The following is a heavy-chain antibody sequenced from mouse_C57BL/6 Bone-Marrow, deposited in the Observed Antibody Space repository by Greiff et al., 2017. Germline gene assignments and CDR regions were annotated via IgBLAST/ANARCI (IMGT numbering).Heavy chain of an antibody. CDR2: ISDGGSYT. Sequence: VQRVESGGGLVKPGGSLKLSCAASGFNFSSYAMSWVRQTPEKRLEWVATISDGGSYTYYPDNVKGRFTISRDNAKNNLYLQMSHLKSEDTAMYYCARDYGYHWYFDVWGTGTTVTVSS. CDR1: GFNFSSYA. CDR3: ARDYGYHWYFDV. V-gene: IGHV5-4*01. D-gene: IGHD2-2*01. J-gene: IGHJ1*03.